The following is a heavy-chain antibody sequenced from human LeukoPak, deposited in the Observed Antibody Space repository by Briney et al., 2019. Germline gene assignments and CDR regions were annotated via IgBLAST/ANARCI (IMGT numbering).Heavy chain of an antibody. CDR2: IKQDGSEK. D-gene: IGHD6-13*01. Sequence: PGGSLRLSCAASGLTFSSYWVSWVRQAPGKGLEWVANIKQDGSEKYYVDSVKGRFTISRDNAKNSLYLQMNSLRAEDTAIYYCVRAGRVATEDWGQGTLVTVSS. CDR1: GLTFSSYW. V-gene: IGHV3-7*01. J-gene: IGHJ4*02. CDR3: VRAGRVATED.